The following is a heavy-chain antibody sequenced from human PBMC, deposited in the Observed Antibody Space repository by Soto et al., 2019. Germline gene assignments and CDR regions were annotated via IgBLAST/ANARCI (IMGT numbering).Heavy chain of an antibody. CDR1: GYTFTNYY. V-gene: IGHV1-46*01. J-gene: IGHJ5*02. CDR2: INPTSGST. Sequence: QVQLVQSGAEVKKPGASVKVSCKASGYTFTNYYMHWVRQAPGQGREWMGIINPTSGSTSYAQKFQGRVTMTRDTSTSTVYMELSSLRSEDTAVYYCARGCSGGSCYDSPNGFDPWGQGTLVTVSS. D-gene: IGHD2-15*01. CDR3: ARGCSGGSCYDSPNGFDP.